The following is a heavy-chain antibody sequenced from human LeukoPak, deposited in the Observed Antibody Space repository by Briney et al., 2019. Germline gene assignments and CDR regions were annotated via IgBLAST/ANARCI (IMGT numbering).Heavy chain of an antibody. CDR1: GYSISRGYY. Sequence: PSETLSLTCGVSGYSISRGYYWAWIRQPPGKGPELIGTIYHTGSTYYTPSLGSRVTISVDTSKNEFSLNLNSVTAADTAVYYCARAGWIISSGIDYWGQGALVTVSS. CDR3: ARAGWIISSGIDY. V-gene: IGHV4-38-2*01. D-gene: IGHD2-2*03. J-gene: IGHJ4*02. CDR2: IYHTGST.